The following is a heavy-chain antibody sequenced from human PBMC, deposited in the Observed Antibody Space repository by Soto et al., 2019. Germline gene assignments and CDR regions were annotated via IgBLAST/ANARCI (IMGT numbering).Heavy chain of an antibody. Sequence: SETLPLTCAVYGGSFCGYYWSWIRQPPGKWLEWIGEINHSGSTNYNPSLKSRVTISVDTSKNQFSLKLSSVTAADTAVYYCARGPTVTTKGVYYYYMDVWGKGTTVTVSS. CDR2: INHSGST. D-gene: IGHD4-4*01. V-gene: IGHV4-34*01. CDR1: GGSFCGYY. CDR3: ARGPTVTTKGVYYYYMDV. J-gene: IGHJ6*03.